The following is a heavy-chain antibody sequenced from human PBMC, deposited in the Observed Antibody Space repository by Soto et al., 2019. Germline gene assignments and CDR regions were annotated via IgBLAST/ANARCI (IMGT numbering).Heavy chain of an antibody. V-gene: IGHV3-23*01. CDR2: ISGSGDFT. CDR3: ASGPTIFGVGVDAFDI. Sequence: EVQMLESGGGLVQPGGSLRLSCAASAFTLSSYALSWVRQAPGKGLEWVSGISGSGDFTFDADSVRGRFTISRDNSMNTLYLQMNSLRVEDTAVYYCASGPTIFGVGVDAFDIWGQGTMATVSS. J-gene: IGHJ3*02. D-gene: IGHD3-3*01. CDR1: AFTLSSYA.